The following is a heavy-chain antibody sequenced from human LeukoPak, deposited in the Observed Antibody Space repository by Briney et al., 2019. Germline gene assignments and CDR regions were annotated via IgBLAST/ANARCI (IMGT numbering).Heavy chain of an antibody. D-gene: IGHD4-17*01. Sequence: GGSLRLSCAASALPPSNYAMSWVRQAPGKGLEWVSSISDGGWTAYTDSVKGRFFISRETATNILYLQMNSLRVEDTAVYYCAKECDYGNTSHMPCYWGQGTLVTVSS. CDR2: ISDGGWT. CDR1: ALPPSNYA. J-gene: IGHJ4*02. V-gene: IGHV3-23*01. CDR3: AKECDYGNTSHMPCY.